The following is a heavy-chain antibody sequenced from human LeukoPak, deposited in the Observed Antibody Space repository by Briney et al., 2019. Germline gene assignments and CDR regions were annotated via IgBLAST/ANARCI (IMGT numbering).Heavy chain of an antibody. J-gene: IGHJ5*02. CDR3: ARDHRGSSWMRVRVWFDP. Sequence: ASVKVSCKPSGYTFTGYYMHWVRQAPGQGLEWMGWINPNSGGTNYAQKFQGRVTMTRDTSISTAYMELSRLRSDDTAVYYCARDHRGSSWMRVRVWFDPWGQGTMVTVSS. CDR2: INPNSGGT. CDR1: GYTFTGYY. V-gene: IGHV1-2*02. D-gene: IGHD6-13*01.